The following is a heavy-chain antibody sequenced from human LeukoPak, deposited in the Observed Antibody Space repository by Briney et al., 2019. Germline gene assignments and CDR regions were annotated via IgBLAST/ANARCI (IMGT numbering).Heavy chain of an antibody. D-gene: IGHD3-10*01. CDR2: ISSSSSTI. J-gene: IGHJ3*02. CDR3: AKDTSLWFGGLLDAFDI. Sequence: GGSLRLSCAASGFTFSSYSMNWVRQAPGKGLEWVSYISSSSSTIYYADSVKGRFTISRDNSKNTLYLQMNSLRAEDTAVYYCAKDTSLWFGGLLDAFDIWGQGTMVTVSS. CDR1: GFTFSSYS. V-gene: IGHV3-48*01.